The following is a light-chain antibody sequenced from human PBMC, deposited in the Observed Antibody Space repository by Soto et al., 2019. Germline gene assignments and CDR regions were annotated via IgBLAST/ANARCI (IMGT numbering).Light chain of an antibody. Sequence: DVGMTPSAVSLPVLLGQPAYISCRSNQSLVHNDGIAYFSWFQQRPGRSPRRLIYKVSNRDSGVPARFSGSGSGTDLALKISRVEAEDGGVYYGMPGTHWPITVGQGTRVEIK. CDR2: KVS. CDR3: MPGTHWPIT. CDR1: QSLVHNDGIAY. V-gene: IGKV2-30*02. J-gene: IGKJ5*01.